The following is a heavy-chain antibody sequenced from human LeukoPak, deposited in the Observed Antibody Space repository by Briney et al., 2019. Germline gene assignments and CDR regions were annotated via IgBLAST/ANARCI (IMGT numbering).Heavy chain of an antibody. J-gene: IGHJ1*01. V-gene: IGHV3-30*18. CDR2: ISYDGSNK. CDR3: VKDHFRDPYPAEYFQH. D-gene: IGHD2-2*01. CDR1: GFTFSSYG. Sequence: TGGSLRLSCAASGFTFSSYGMHWVRQAPGKGLEWVAVISYDGSNKYYADSVKGRFTISRDNSKNTLYLQMNSLRAEDTAVYYCVKDHFRDPYPAEYFQHWGQGTLVTVSS.